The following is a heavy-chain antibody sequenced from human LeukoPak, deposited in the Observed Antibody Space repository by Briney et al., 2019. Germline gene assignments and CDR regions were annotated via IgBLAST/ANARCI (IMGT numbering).Heavy chain of an antibody. Sequence: SETLSLTCTVSGGSISSSSYYWGWIRQPPGKGLEWIGSIYYSGGTYYNPSLKSRVTISVDTSKNQFSLKLSSVTAADTAVYYCASINKDIVVVPAALADYWGQGTLVTVSS. CDR2: IYYSGGT. J-gene: IGHJ4*02. CDR1: GGSISSSSYY. CDR3: ASINKDIVVVPAALADY. D-gene: IGHD2-2*01. V-gene: IGHV4-39*01.